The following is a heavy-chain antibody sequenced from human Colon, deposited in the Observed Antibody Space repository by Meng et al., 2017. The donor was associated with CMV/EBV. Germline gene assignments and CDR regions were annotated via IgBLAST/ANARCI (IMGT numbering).Heavy chain of an antibody. D-gene: IGHD3-10*01. J-gene: IGHJ6*02. Sequence: GGSLRLSCAASAFTFSSYSMNWVRQAPGKGLEWVSSISSSSSYIYYADSVKGRFTISRDNAKNSLYLQMSSLRAEDTAVYYCARDQESGYYFGMDVWGQGTTVTV. CDR2: ISSSSSYI. CDR1: AFTFSSYS. V-gene: IGHV3-21*01. CDR3: ARDQESGYYFGMDV.